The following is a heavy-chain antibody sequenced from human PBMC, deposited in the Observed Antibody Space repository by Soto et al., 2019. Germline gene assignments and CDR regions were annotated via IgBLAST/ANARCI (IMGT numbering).Heavy chain of an antibody. V-gene: IGHV4-31*03. CDR3: ARYGSGSTSRVSPVDY. Sequence: SETLSLTCTVSGGSISSGGYYWSWIRQHPGKGLEWIGYIYYSGSTYYNPSLKSRVTISVDTSKNQFSLKLSSVTAADTAVYYCARYGSGSTSRVSPVDYWGQGTLVTVSS. D-gene: IGHD3-10*01. CDR1: GGSISSGGYY. J-gene: IGHJ4*02. CDR2: IYYSGST.